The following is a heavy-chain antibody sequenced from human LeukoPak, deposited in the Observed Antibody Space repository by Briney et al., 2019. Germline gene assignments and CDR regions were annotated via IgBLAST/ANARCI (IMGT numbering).Heavy chain of an antibody. Sequence: GGSLRLSCAASGFTFSTYGMHWVRQAPGKGLEWVAFIRYDGSNKYYADSVKGRFTISRDNSKNTLYLQMNSLRAEDTAVYYCARDHEWLAIGGAFDIWGQGTMVTVSS. CDR2: IRYDGSNK. J-gene: IGHJ3*02. V-gene: IGHV3-30*02. CDR3: ARDHEWLAIGGAFDI. D-gene: IGHD6-19*01. CDR1: GFTFSTYG.